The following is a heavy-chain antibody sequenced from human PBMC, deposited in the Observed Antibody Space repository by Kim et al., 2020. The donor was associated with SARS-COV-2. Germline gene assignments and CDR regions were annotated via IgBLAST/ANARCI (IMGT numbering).Heavy chain of an antibody. CDR3: ARGGRSELLWFGDGYYFDY. CDR1: GFTVSSNY. V-gene: IGHV3-53*01. Sequence: GGSLRLSCAASGFTVSSNYMSWVRQAPGKGLEWVSVIYSGGSTYHADSVKGRFTISRDNSKNTLYLQMNSLRAEDTAVYYCARGGRSELLWFGDGYYFDYWGQGTLVTVSS. CDR2: IYSGGST. D-gene: IGHD3-10*01. J-gene: IGHJ4*02.